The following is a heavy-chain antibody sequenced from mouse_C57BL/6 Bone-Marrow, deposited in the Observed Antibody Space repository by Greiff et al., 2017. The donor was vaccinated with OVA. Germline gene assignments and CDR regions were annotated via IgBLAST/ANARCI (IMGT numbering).Heavy chain of an antibody. V-gene: IGHV1-81*01. CDR1: GYTFTSYG. CDR2: IYPRSGNT. D-gene: IGHD1-1*01. Sequence: VQLQQSGAELARPGASVKLSCKASGYTFTSYGISWVKQRTGQGLEWIGEIYPRSGNTYYNEKFKGKATLTADKSSSTAYMELRSLTSEDSAVYFCARGFITTVGHDYWGQGTTLTVSS. J-gene: IGHJ2*01. CDR3: ARGFITTVGHDY.